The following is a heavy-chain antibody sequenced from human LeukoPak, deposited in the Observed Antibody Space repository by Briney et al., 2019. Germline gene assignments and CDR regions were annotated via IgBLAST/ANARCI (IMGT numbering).Heavy chain of an antibody. CDR2: IYYSGST. V-gene: IGHV4-39*01. D-gene: IGHD4-17*01. CDR3: ARQIVISGVTTDNWFDP. J-gene: IGHJ5*02. Sequence: PSETLSLTCTVSGGSISSSSYHWGWIRQPPGKGLEWIGSIYYSGSTYYNPSLKSRVTISVDTSKNQFSLKLSSVTAADTAVYYCARQIVISGVTTDNWFDPWGQGTLVTVSS. CDR1: GGSISSSSYH.